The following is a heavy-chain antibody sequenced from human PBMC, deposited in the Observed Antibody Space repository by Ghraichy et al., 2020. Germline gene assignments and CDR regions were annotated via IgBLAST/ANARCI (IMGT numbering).Heavy chain of an antibody. Sequence: SETLSLTCTVSGGSISSSSYYWGWIRQPPGKGLEWIGSIYYSGSTYYNPSLKSRVTISVDTSKNQFSLKLSSVTAADTGVYYCARDLIVVVPAATNYYYYGMDVWGQGTTVTVSS. CDR1: GGSISSSSYY. J-gene: IGHJ6*02. CDR2: IYYSGST. V-gene: IGHV4-39*01. D-gene: IGHD2-2*01. CDR3: ARDLIVVVPAATNYYYYGMDV.